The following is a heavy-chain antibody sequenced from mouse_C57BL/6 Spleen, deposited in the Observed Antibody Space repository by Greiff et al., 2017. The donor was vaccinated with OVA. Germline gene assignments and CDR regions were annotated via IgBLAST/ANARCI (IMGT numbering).Heavy chain of an antibody. J-gene: IGHJ1*03. D-gene: IGHD2-3*01. Sequence: EVNLVESGGGLVKPGGSLKLSCAASGFTFSDYGMHWVRQAPEKGLEWVAYISSGSSTIYYADTVKGRFTISRDNAKNTLFLQMTSLRSEDTAMYYCATIYDGYYDWYFDVWGTGTTVTVSS. CDR2: ISSGSSTI. V-gene: IGHV5-17*01. CDR3: ATIYDGYYDWYFDV. CDR1: GFTFSDYG.